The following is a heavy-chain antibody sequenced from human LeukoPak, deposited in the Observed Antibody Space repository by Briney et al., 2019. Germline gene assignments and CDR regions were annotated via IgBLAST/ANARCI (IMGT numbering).Heavy chain of an antibody. CDR3: ARGKRLRVYYYYMDV. V-gene: IGHV4-59*01. J-gene: IGHJ6*03. Sequence: SETLSLTCTVSGGSISSYYWSWIRQPPGKGLEWIGYIYYSGSTNYNPSLKSRVTISVDTSKNQFSLKLSSVTAADTAVYYCARGKRLRVYYYYMDVWGKGTTVTVSS. CDR2: IYYSGST. CDR1: GGSISSYY. D-gene: IGHD4-17*01.